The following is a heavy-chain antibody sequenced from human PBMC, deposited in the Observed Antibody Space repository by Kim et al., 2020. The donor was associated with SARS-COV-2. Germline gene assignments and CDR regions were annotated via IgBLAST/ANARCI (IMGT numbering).Heavy chain of an antibody. CDR2: IGGSGYTT. J-gene: IGHJ4*02. Sequence: GGSLRLSCAASGFTFSNSAMTWVRRAPGKGLEWVSTIGGSGYTTWDADSVKGRFTISRDNSKNTLYLQMNSLTAEDSAVYYCAKDSEDIVAYLTLDFWGQGTLVTVSS. CDR1: GFTFSNSA. CDR3: AKDSEDIVAYLTLDF. V-gene: IGHV3-23*01. D-gene: IGHD5-12*01.